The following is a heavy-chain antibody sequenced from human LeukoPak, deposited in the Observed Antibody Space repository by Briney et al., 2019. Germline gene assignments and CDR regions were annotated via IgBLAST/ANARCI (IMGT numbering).Heavy chain of an antibody. D-gene: IGHD6-13*01. J-gene: IGHJ4*02. V-gene: IGHV1-8*01. CDR3: ARSGGSSWSRFDY. CDR1: GYTFTSYD. Sequence: ASVKVSCKASGYTFTSYDINWVRQATGQGLEWMGWMNPNSGNTGYAQKFQGRVTMTRDTSTSTVYMELSSLRSEDTAVYYCARSGGSSWSRFDYWGQGTLVTVSS. CDR2: MNPNSGNT.